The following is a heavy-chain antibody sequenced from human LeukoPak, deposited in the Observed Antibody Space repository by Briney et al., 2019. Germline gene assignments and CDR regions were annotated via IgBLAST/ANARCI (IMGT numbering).Heavy chain of an antibody. V-gene: IGHV1-46*01. CDR3: ARDLRQSGSGSYSNWFDP. CDR2: INPSGAST. CDR1: GYTFTNYY. Sequence: ASVKVSCKASGYTFTNYYIHWVRQAPGQGLEWMGIINPSGASTTYAHKFQGRVTMTRDTSTSTAYMELSSLRSEDTAVYYCARDLRQSGSGSYSNWFDPWGQGTLVTVSS. J-gene: IGHJ5*02. D-gene: IGHD3-10*01.